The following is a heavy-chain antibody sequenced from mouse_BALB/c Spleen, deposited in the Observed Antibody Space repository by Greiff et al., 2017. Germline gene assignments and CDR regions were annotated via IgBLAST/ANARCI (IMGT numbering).Heavy chain of an antibody. CDR3: AREGDGLAY. D-gene: IGHD2-3*01. CDR2: INPGSGGT. V-gene: IGHV1-54*01. CDR1: GYAFTNYL. J-gene: IGHJ3*01. Sequence: QVQLKQSGAELVRPGTSVKVSCKASGYAFTNYLIEWVKQRPGQGLEWIGVINPGSGGTNYNEKFKGKATLTADKSSSTAYMQLSSLTSDDSAVYFCAREGDGLAYWGQGTLVTVSA.